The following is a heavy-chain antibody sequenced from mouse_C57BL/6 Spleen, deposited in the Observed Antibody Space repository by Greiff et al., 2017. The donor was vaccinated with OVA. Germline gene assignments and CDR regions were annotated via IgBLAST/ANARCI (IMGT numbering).Heavy chain of an antibody. V-gene: IGHV1-26*01. CDR2: INPNNGGT. D-gene: IGHD1-1*01. Sequence: DVQLQESGPELVKPGASVKISCKASGYTFTDYYMNWVKQSHGKSLEWIGDINPNNGGTSYNQKFKGKATLTVDKSSSTAYMELRSLTSEDSAVYYCARRYYYGSLDYWGQGTTLTVSS. J-gene: IGHJ2*01. CDR1: GYTFTDYY. CDR3: ARRYYYGSLDY.